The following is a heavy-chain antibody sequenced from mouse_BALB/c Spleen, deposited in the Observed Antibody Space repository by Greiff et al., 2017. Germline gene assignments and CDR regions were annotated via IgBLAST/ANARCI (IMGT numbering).Heavy chain of an antibody. D-gene: IGHD2-1*01. J-gene: IGHJ3*01. CDR1: GFNIKDTY. CDR2: IDPANGNT. V-gene: IGHV14-3*02. Sequence: VQLKQSGAELVKPGASVKLSCTASGFNIKDTYMHWVKQRPEQGLEWIGRIDPANGNTKYDPKFQGKATITADTSSNTAYLQLSSLTSEDTAVYYCARGEDGNYGFAYWGQGTLVTVSA. CDR3: ARGEDGNYGFAY.